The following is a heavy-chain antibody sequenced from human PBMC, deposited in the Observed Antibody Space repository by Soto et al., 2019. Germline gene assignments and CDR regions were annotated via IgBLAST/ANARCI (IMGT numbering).Heavy chain of an antibody. CDR3: ARRKVDTAMVMDWYFDL. D-gene: IGHD5-18*01. J-gene: IGHJ2*01. V-gene: IGHV1-69*01. CDR1: GGTFSSYA. CDR2: IIPIFGTA. Sequence: QVQLVQSGAEVKKPGSSVKVSCTASGGTFSSYAISWVRQAPGQGLEWMGGIIPIFGTANYAQKFQGRVTITADESTSTAYMELSSLRSEDTAVYYCARRKVDTAMVMDWYFDLWGRGTLVTVSS.